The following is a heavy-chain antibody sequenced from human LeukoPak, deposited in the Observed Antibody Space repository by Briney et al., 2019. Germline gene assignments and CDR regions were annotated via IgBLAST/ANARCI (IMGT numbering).Heavy chain of an antibody. D-gene: IGHD3-22*01. CDR2: ISVYNGNT. CDR3: ARPVDYYESSGYYYYFDS. Sequence: ASVKVSCKASGYTFTSYGISWVRQAPGQGLEWMGWISVYNGNTNYAQKLQGRVTMTTDTSTSTAYMELRSLRSDDTAVYYCARPVDYYESSGYYYYFDSWGQGTLVTVSS. J-gene: IGHJ4*02. V-gene: IGHV1-18*01. CDR1: GYTFTSYG.